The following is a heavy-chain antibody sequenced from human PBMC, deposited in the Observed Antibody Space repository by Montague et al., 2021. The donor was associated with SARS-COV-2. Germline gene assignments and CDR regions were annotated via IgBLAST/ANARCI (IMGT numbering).Heavy chain of an antibody. J-gene: IGHJ3*02. Sequence: SLRLSCAASGFTFSDYYMSWIRQAPGRGLEWVSYISSSGSTIYYADSVKGRFTISRDNAKNSLYPQINSLRAEDTAVYYCARVRHSYGYLSAFDIWGQGTMVTVSS. CDR1: GFTFSDYY. CDR3: ARVRHSYGYLSAFDI. V-gene: IGHV3-11*01. D-gene: IGHD5-18*01. CDR2: ISSSGSTI.